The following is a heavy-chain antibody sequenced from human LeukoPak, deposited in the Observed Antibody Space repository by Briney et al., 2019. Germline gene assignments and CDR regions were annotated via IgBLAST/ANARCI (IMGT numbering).Heavy chain of an antibody. CDR2: IYYSGST. D-gene: IGHD6-13*01. V-gene: IGHV4-39*01. Sequence: SETLSLTCTVSGGSISSSSYYWGWIRQPPGKGLEWIGSIYYSGSTYYNPSLKSRVTISVDTSKNQFSLKLSSVTAADTAVYYCASSGGLVAAADFDNWGQGTLVTVSS. J-gene: IGHJ4*02. CDR1: GGSISSSSYY. CDR3: ASSGGLVAAADFDN.